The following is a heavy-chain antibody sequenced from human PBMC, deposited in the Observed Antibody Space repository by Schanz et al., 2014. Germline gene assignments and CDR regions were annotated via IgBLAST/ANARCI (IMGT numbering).Heavy chain of an antibody. Sequence: EAHLVESGGGLVKPGGSLTLSCAASGFSVGNKYMNWVRQAPGKGLEWVSTISGSGGSTYYADSVKGRFTISRDNSKNTLYLQMNSLRAEDTAVYYWAKGRFGELSAIDIWGQGTMVTVSS. V-gene: IGHV3-23*04. J-gene: IGHJ3*02. CDR1: GFSVGNKY. CDR3: AKGRFGELSAIDI. CDR2: ISGSGGST. D-gene: IGHD3-10*01.